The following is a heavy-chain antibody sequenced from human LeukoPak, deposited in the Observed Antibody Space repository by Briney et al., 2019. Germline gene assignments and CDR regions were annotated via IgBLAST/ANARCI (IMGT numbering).Heavy chain of an antibody. CDR3: AKDPSDGVYYYCGMDV. CDR2: ISYDGSNK. J-gene: IGHJ6*02. CDR1: GFTFSSYG. V-gene: IGHV3-30*18. Sequence: GGSLRLSCAASGFTFSSYGMHWVREAPGKGLEWVAVISYDGSNKYYADSVKGRFTISRDNSKNTLYLQMNSVRAEDTAVYYCAKDPSDGVYYYCGMDVWGQGTTVTVSS. D-gene: IGHD3-10*01.